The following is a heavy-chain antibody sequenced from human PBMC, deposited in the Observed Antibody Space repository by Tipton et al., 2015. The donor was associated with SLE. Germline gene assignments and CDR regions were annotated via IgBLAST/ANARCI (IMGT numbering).Heavy chain of an antibody. J-gene: IGHJ6*02. V-gene: IGHV4-39*06. CDR3: ACRAAHRYFYGLDV. D-gene: IGHD2-15*01. CDR2: IYYTGTT. CDR1: GGSISSSTYY. Sequence: TLSLTCTVSGGSISSSTYYWGWIRQPPGKGLEWVGSIYYTGTTYYTPSLKSRVTISVDTSKNQFALRLRSVTAADTAVYFCACRAAHRYFYGLDVWGQGTTVTVSS.